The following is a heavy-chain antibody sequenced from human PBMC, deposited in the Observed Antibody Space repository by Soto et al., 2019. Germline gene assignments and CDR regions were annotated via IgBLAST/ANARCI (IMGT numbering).Heavy chain of an antibody. CDR1: GYTFTSYA. CDR2: INAGNGNT. CDR3: ASSHALYYYYGMDV. V-gene: IGHV1-3*01. J-gene: IGHJ6*02. D-gene: IGHD2-2*01. Sequence: QVQLVQSGAEVKKPGASVKVSCKASGYTFTSYAMHLVRQAPGQRLEWMGWINAGNGNTKYSQKFQGRVTITRDTSASTAYMELSSLRSEDTAVYYCASSHALYYYYGMDVWGQGTTVTVSS.